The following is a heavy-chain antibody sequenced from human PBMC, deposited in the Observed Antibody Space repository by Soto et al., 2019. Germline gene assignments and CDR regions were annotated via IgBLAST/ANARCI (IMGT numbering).Heavy chain of an antibody. CDR2: IYHSGST. CDR1: GVSISSGGYS. D-gene: IGHD4-17*01. CDR3: ARAHYGDYGYGMDV. V-gene: IGHV4-30-2*01. Sequence: QLQLQESGSGLVKPSQTLSLTCAVSGVSISSGGYSWSWIRQPPVKGLEWIGYIYHSGSTYYNPSLKRRVTISVDRSKNQFSLKLSSVTAADTAVYYCARAHYGDYGYGMDVWGQGTTVTVSS. J-gene: IGHJ6*02.